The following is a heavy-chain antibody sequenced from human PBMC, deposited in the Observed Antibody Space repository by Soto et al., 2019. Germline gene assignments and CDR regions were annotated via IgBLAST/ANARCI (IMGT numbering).Heavy chain of an antibody. CDR2: IIPLSGRT. Sequence: QVQLLQSGAEVKRPGSSVKVSCEAYGGTFSSLGFTWVRQAPGQGLEWMGGIIPLSGRTTFAQKFQGRVTITADESTRATYMELTTRTSDDTAMYYCATRGTQGRWLEFADYWGQGTLVTVSS. CDR3: ATRGTQGRWLEFADY. D-gene: IGHD5-12*01. CDR1: GGTFSSLG. V-gene: IGHV1-69*01. J-gene: IGHJ4*02.